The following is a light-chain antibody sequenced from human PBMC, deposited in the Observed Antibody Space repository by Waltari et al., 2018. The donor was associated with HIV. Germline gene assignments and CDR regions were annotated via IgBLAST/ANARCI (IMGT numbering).Light chain of an antibody. Sequence: QSALSQPASVSGSSGQSITISCTGTNSDVGGYNYVSWYQQQPDKAPKLIIFAVNKRPTGISNRFSGSKSGKTASLTISGLQAEDEADYYCCSYAGSPYVFGTGTKVTVL. J-gene: IGLJ1*01. V-gene: IGLV2-23*02. CDR3: CSYAGSPYV. CDR2: AVN. CDR1: NSDVGGYNY.